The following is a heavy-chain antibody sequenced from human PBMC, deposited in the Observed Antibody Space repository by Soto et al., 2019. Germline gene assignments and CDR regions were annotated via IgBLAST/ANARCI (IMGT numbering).Heavy chain of an antibody. CDR1: GYTFTRSG. CDR2: ISSYNGDT. D-gene: IGHD5-12*01. Sequence: ASVKASCKASGYTFTRSGISWVRQAPGQGPEWMGWISSYNGDTNYAQTFQGRGTMTTDTSTSTAYMELRSLRSEDTAVYYCVRDSPIGSVFSGHDDIDSWGQGTLVTVSS. V-gene: IGHV1-18*01. J-gene: IGHJ4*02. CDR3: VRDSPIGSVFSGHDDIDS.